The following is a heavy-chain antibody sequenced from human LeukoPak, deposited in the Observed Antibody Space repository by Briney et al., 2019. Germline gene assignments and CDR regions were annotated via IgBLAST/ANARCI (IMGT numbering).Heavy chain of an antibody. D-gene: IGHD3-22*01. CDR2: IYYSGST. CDR3: ARHRGYYYRFDY. Sequence: SETLSLTCTVSGDSISSSSYYWGWIRQPPGKGLEWIGSIYYSGSTYYNPSLKSRVTISVDTSKNQFSLKLSSVTAADTAVYYCARHRGYYYRFDYWGQGTLVTVSS. V-gene: IGHV4-39*01. CDR1: GDSISSSSYY. J-gene: IGHJ4*02.